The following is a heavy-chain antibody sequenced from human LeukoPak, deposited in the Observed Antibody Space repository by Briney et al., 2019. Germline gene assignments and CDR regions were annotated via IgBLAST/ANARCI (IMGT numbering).Heavy chain of an antibody. CDR1: GGSISSGGYY. CDR3: ARVWFRGNNWFDP. D-gene: IGHD3-10*01. J-gene: IGHJ5*02. Sequence: SETLSLTCTVSGGSISSGGYYWSWIRQHPGKGLEWIGYIYYSGSTYYNPSLKSRVTISVDTSKNQFSLKLSSVTAADTAVYYCARVWFRGNNWFDPWGQGTLVTVSS. CDR2: IYYSGST. V-gene: IGHV4-31*03.